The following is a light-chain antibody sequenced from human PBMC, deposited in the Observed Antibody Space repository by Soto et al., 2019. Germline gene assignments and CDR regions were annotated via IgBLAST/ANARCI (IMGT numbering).Light chain of an antibody. V-gene: IGLV2-23*02. CDR3: CSYVGSSILM. CDR1: SSDVGLYNL. CDR2: EVN. Sequence: QSALTQPASVSGSPGQSITISCTGTSSDVGLYNLVSWYQQLPGKAPKLIIYEVNERPSGISDRFSGSKSGNTASLTISGXXXXXXADYYCCSYVGSSILMFGGGTKVTVL. J-gene: IGLJ3*02.